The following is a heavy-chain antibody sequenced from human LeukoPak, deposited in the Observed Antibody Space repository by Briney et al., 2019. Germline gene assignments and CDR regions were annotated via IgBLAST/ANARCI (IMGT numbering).Heavy chain of an antibody. D-gene: IGHD2-2*02. V-gene: IGHV4-39*07. CDR2: IYYSGST. Sequence: SETLSLTCTVSGGSISSSTYYWGWIRQPPGKGLECIGSIYYSGSTYYNPSLKSRVTISVDTSKNQFSLKLSSVTAADTAVYYCARDRRGYCSSTSCYMDDAFDIWGQGTMVTVSS. CDR1: GGSISSSTYY. J-gene: IGHJ3*02. CDR3: ARDRRGYCSSTSCYMDDAFDI.